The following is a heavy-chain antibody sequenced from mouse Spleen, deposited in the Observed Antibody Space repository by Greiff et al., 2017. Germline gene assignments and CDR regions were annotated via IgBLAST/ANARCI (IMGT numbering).Heavy chain of an antibody. D-gene: IGHD1-2*01. CDR2: IHPNSGST. CDR3: ARGLLRPYFDY. Sequence: QVQLQQPGAELVKPGASVKLSCKASGYTFTSYCMHWVKQRPGQGLEWIGMIHPNSGSTNYNEKFKSKATLTVDKSSSTAYMQLSSLTSEDSAVYYCARGLLRPYFDYWGQGTTLTVSS. J-gene: IGHJ2*01. V-gene: IGHV1-64*01. CDR1: GYTFTSYC.